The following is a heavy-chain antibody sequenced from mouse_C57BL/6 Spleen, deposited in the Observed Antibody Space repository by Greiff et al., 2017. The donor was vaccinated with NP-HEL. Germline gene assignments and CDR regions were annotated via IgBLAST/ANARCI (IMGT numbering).Heavy chain of an antibody. V-gene: IGHV7-3*01. J-gene: IGHJ3*01. D-gene: IGHD2-1*01. Sequence: EVQVVESGGGLVQPGGSLSLSCAASGFTFTDYYMSWVRQPPGKALEWLGFIRNKATGYTTEYSASVKGRFTISRDNSQSILYLQMNALRAEDSATYYCASRNYVGWFAYWGQGTLVTVSA. CDR3: ASRNYVGWFAY. CDR1: GFTFTDYY. CDR2: IRNKATGYTT.